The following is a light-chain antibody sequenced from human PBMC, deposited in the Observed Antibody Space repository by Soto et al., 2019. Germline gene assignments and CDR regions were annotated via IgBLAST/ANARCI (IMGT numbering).Light chain of an antibody. CDR1: QSISSN. CDR2: RTS. CDR3: QQYNNWPRAT. Sequence: TQSPASLSLPPGERGTLSCRAGQSISSNLAWYQQKPGQAPRLLMFRTSSRATGFPARFSGSGSGTEFNLTISSLQSADFGVYYCQQYNNWPRATFGGGTKVDI. V-gene: IGKV3-15*01. J-gene: IGKJ4*01.